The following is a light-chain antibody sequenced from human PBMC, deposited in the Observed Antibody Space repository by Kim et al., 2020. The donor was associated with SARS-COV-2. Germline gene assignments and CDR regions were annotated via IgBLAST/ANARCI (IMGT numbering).Light chain of an antibody. V-gene: IGKV1-8*01. CDR1: QAISNY. CDR2: AAS. Sequence: STGGTVTITGRASQAISNYVAWYQQKSGEVPTVLISAASALQSGVPSRFSGSGSGTDLTLTISRLQLEDLATYYCQQYYSYPLTFGGGTKVDIK. CDR3: QQYYSYPLT. J-gene: IGKJ4*01.